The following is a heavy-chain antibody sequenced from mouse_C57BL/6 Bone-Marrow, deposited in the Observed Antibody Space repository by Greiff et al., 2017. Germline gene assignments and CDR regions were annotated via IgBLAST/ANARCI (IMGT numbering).Heavy chain of an antibody. Sequence: EVMLVESGAELVRPGASVKLSCTASGFNIKDDYMHWVKQRPEQGLEWIGWIDPENGDTVYASQFQGKATITVDTSSNTAYLELRSLTSEDSAVYYCSRIAYWGQGTLVTVSA. J-gene: IGHJ3*01. CDR2: IDPENGDT. CDR1: GFNIKDDY. V-gene: IGHV14-4*01. CDR3: SRIAY.